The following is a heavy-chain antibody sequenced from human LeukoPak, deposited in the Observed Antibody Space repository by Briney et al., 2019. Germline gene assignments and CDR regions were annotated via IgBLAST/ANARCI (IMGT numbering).Heavy chain of an antibody. Sequence: SETLSLTCTVSGGSISSSNFYWGWIRQSPGKGLEWIGSIYYSGTTYYNPSLKSRVSISVDTSKNLFSLKLYSVTAADTALYYCARQNCRPALSYFDSWGQGTLVTVSS. CDR3: ARQNCRPALSYFDS. V-gene: IGHV4-39*01. CDR1: GGSISSSNFY. J-gene: IGHJ4*02. CDR2: IYYSGTT. D-gene: IGHD2-2*01.